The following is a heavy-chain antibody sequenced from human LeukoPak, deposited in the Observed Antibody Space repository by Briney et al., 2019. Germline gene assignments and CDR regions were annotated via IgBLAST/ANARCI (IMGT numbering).Heavy chain of an antibody. V-gene: IGHV1-69*04. J-gene: IGHJ4*02. CDR3: ASSYDYGDYFNYYFDY. CDR1: GGTFSSYA. D-gene: IGHD4-17*01. Sequence: SVRVSCKASGGTFSSYAISWVRQAPGQGLEWMGRIIPILGIANYAQKFQGRVTITADKSTSTAYMELSSLRSEDTAVYYCASSYDYGDYFNYYFDYWGQGTLVTVSS. CDR2: IIPILGIA.